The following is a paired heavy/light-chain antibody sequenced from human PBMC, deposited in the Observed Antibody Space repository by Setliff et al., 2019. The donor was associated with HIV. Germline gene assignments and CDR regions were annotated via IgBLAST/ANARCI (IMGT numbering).Light chain of an antibody. J-gene: IGKJ4*01. CDR2: DAS. V-gene: IGKV1-33*01. CDR3: QQYDNLPPKLT. CDR1: QDISNY. Sequence: DIQMTQSPSSLSASVGDRVTITCQASQDISNYLNWYQQKPGKAPKLLIYDASNLETGVPSRFSGSGSGTDFTFTISSLQPEDIATYYCQQYDNLPPKLTFGGGTKVEIK.
Heavy chain of an antibody. CDR1: GFTFSSYA. CDR3: ARDIRGGGSGSYGDYYYYGMDV. CDR2: ISYDGSNK. D-gene: IGHD3-10*01. J-gene: IGHJ6*02. Sequence: QVQLVESGGGVVQPGRSLRLSCAASGFTFSSYAMHWVRQAPGKGLEWVAVISYDGSNKYYADSVKGRFTISRDNSKNTLYLQMNSLRAEDTAVYYCARDIRGGGSGSYGDYYYYGMDVWGQGTTVTVSS. V-gene: IGHV3-30-3*01.